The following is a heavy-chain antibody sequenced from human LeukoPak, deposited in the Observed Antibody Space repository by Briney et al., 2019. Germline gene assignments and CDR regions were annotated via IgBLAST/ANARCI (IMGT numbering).Heavy chain of an antibody. CDR1: GGSVRSGNYY. Sequence: SETLSLTCSVSGGSVRSGNYYWSWIRQPPGKGLEWIGYVDYSGSTSYNPSPRRRVTISLDTSKNQFSLKVMYLTAADTAVYYCARGGGIFGVLTTAHYYGIDVWGQGTTVTVSS. CDR3: ARGGGIFGVLTTAHYYGIDV. V-gene: IGHV4-61*01. J-gene: IGHJ6*02. D-gene: IGHD3-3*01. CDR2: VDYSGST.